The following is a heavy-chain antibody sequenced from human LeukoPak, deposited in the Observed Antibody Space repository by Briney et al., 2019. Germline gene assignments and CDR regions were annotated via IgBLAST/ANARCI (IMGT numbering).Heavy chain of an antibody. V-gene: IGHV3-64*01. J-gene: IGHJ4*02. CDR3: ARWVVGAVAGRGGGFDY. CDR1: GFTFSSYS. CDR2: ITSNGGTT. D-gene: IGHD6-13*01. Sequence: GGSLRLSCAASGFTFSSYSMHWVRQAPGKGLEYVSAITSNGGTTYYANSVKGRFTISRDNSKNTLYLQMGSLRAEDMAVYYCARWVVGAVAGRGGGFDYWGQGTLVTVSS.